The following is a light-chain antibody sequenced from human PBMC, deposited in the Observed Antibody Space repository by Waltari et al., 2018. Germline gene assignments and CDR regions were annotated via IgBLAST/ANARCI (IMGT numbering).Light chain of an antibody. J-gene: IGLJ3*02. CDR1: QLGDKY. V-gene: IGLV3-1*01. CDR3: QAWDNAIAL. Sequence: SYELTQPPSVSVSPGQTASIPCPGDQLGDKYVCWYRQRPGQSPVLVIYQDNRRPSGIPERFSASNSGNTATLIISGTQAMDEADYYCQAWDNAIALFGGGTKLTVL. CDR2: QDN.